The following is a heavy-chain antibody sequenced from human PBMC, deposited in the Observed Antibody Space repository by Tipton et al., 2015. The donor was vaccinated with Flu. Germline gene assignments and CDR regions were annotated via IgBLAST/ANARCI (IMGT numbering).Heavy chain of an antibody. CDR2: ISSSGNTI. CDR3: ARGYDILTGVGGDFDY. V-gene: IGHV3-48*04. J-gene: IGHJ4*02. D-gene: IGHD3-9*01. CDR1: GFTFSSYS. Sequence: GSLRLSCAASGFTFSSYSMNWVRQAPGKGLEWVSYISSSGNTISYADSVRGRFTISRDNTKKSLYLQLNSLRAEDTAVYYCARGYDILTGVGGDFDYWGQGTLVTVSS.